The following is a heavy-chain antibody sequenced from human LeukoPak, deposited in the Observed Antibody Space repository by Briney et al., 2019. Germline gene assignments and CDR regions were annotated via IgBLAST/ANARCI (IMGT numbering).Heavy chain of an antibody. CDR3: ARGYSSGWYEGWFDP. D-gene: IGHD6-19*01. J-gene: IGHJ5*02. V-gene: IGHV4-59*01. CDR2: IHHNGRT. Sequence: SETLSLTCTVSGGSMSSYYWSWFRRPPGQGLEWVAYIHHNGRTNYNPSLRSRVTISLDTSENQFSLKVTSLTAADTAVYYCARGYSSGWYEGWFDPWGQGTRVIV. CDR1: GGSMSSYY.